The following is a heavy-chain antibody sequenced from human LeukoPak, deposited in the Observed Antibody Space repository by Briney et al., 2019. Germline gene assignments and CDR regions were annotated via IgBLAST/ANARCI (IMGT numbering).Heavy chain of an antibody. Sequence: GGSLRLSCAASGFTFSSYGMHWVRQAPGKGLEWVAVIWYDGSNKYYADSVKGRFTISRDNSKNTLYLQMNSLRAEDTAVYYCARDRWELPPDGMDVWGQGTTVTVSS. CDR1: GFTFSSYG. CDR3: ARDRWELPPDGMDV. D-gene: IGHD1-26*01. J-gene: IGHJ6*02. CDR2: IWYDGSNK. V-gene: IGHV3-33*08.